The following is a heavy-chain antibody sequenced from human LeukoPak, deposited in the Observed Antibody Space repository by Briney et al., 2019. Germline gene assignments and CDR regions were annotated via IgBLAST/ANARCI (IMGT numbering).Heavy chain of an antibody. CDR3: ARLSLAAAGDY. J-gene: IGHJ4*02. CDR1: GGSISSGSYY. CDR2: IYTSGST. V-gene: IGHV4-61*02. D-gene: IGHD6-13*01. Sequence: PSETLSLTCTVSGGSISSGSYYWSWIRQPAGKGLEWIGRIYTSGSTNYNPSLKSRVTISVDTSKNQFSLKLSSVTAADTAVYYCARLSLAAAGDYWGQGTLVTVSS.